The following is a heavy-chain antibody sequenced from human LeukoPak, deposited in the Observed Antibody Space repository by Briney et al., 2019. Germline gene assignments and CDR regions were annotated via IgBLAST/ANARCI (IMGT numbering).Heavy chain of an antibody. J-gene: IGHJ4*02. D-gene: IGHD5-18*01. Sequence: GGSLRLSCAASGFTFSSYGMHWVRQAPSKGLEWVAVIWYDGSNKYYADSVKGRFTISRDNSKNTLYLQMNSLRAEDTAVYYCARDSYGYLYFDYWGQGTLVTVPS. V-gene: IGHV3-33*01. CDR2: IWYDGSNK. CDR3: ARDSYGYLYFDY. CDR1: GFTFSSYG.